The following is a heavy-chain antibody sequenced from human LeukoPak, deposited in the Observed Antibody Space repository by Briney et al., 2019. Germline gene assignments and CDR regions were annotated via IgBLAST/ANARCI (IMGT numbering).Heavy chain of an antibody. V-gene: IGHV4-39*07. D-gene: IGHD2-2*01. CDR2: IYYSGST. Sequence: SETLSLTCTVSGGSISSSSYYWGWIRQPPGKGLEWIGSIYYSGSTYYNPSLKSRVTISVDTSKNQFSLKLSSVTAADTAVYYCARSAIVVVPAATTGDAFDIWGQGTMVTVSS. J-gene: IGHJ3*02. CDR1: GGSISSSSYY. CDR3: ARSAIVVVPAATTGDAFDI.